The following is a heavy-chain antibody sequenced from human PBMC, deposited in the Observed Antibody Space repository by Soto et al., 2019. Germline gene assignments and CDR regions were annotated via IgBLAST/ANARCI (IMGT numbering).Heavy chain of an antibody. Sequence: GGSLRLSCAASGFTVSSNHMSWVRQAPGKGLEWVSVIYSGGNIYYTDSVKGRFTISRDNSKNTLFLQMDGLRAEDTAIYYCARDYCSSSSCWFDPWGQGTLVTVSS. D-gene: IGHD2-2*01. CDR2: IYSGGNI. CDR1: GFTVSSNH. J-gene: IGHJ5*02. V-gene: IGHV3-66*01. CDR3: ARDYCSSSSCWFDP.